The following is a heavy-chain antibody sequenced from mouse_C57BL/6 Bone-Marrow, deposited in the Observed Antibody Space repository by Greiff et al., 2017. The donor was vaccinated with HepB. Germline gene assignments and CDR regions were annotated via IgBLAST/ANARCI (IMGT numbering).Heavy chain of an antibody. J-gene: IGHJ4*01. CDR1: GFTFTSYW. D-gene: IGHD2-4*01. Sequence: VQLQQPGAELVRPGSSVKLSCKASGFTFTSYWMHWVKQRPIQGLEWIGNIDPSDSETHYNQKFKDKATLTVDKSSSTAYMQLSSLTSAGSAVYYWARSGPYDYPYAMDDGGQGTSVTVSS. V-gene: IGHV1-52*01. CDR2: IDPSDSET. CDR3: ARSGPYDYPYAMDD.